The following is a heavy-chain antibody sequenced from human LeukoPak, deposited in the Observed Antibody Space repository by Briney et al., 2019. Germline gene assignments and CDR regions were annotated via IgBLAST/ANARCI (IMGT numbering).Heavy chain of an antibody. CDR1: GFTFNSFE. V-gene: IGHV3-48*03. CDR2: ITSSGRTV. D-gene: IGHD1-26*01. Sequence: GGSLRLSCAASGFTFNSFEMNWVRQTPGKGLEWISYITSSGRTVHYADSVRGRFTISRDNAKNTLYLQMNSLRAEDTAVYYCARGTGYSVFDMWGQGTMVTVSS. J-gene: IGHJ3*02. CDR3: ARGTGYSVFDM.